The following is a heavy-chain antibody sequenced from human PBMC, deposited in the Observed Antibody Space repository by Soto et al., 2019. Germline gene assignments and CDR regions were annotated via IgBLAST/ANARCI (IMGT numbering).Heavy chain of an antibody. Sequence: ASVKVSCKASGYTFTSYDINWVRQATGQGLEWMGWMNPNSGNTGYAQKFQGRVTMTRDTSMSTAYMELRSLRSDDTAVYYCASPYCSGGSCYFLDYWGQGTLVTVSS. D-gene: IGHD2-15*01. V-gene: IGHV1-8*01. CDR3: ASPYCSGGSCYFLDY. CDR1: GYTFTSYD. CDR2: MNPNSGNT. J-gene: IGHJ4*02.